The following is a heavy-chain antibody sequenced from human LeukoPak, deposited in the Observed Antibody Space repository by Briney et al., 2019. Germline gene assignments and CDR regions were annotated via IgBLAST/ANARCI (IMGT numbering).Heavy chain of an antibody. CDR3: GEIPSGTEGSGSFFDY. CDR1: GFTFSSYE. J-gene: IGHJ4*02. D-gene: IGHD3-10*01. CDR2: ISSSGSRI. V-gene: IGHV3-48*03. Sequence: QPGGSLRLSCAVSGFTFSSYEMNWVRQAPGKGLEWLSYISSSGSRIYYVDSVKGRFTISRDNAKNSLYLQMNSLRAEDTAVYYCGEIPSGTEGSGSFFDYWGQGTLVTVSS.